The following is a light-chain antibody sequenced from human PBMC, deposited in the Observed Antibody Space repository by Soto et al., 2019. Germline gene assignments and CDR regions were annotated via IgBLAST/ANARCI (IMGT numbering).Light chain of an antibody. Sequence: DIPMTQSPSTLSASVGDRVTLTCRASQSISRWLAWYQQKPGTVPKLLIYEASTLESGVPSRFSGSRSGTEFTLTVSSLQPDDFATYYCQQYNDSFPYTFGQGTKLEIK. J-gene: IGKJ2*01. CDR3: QQYNDSFPYT. CDR1: QSISRW. V-gene: IGKV1-5*03. CDR2: EAS.